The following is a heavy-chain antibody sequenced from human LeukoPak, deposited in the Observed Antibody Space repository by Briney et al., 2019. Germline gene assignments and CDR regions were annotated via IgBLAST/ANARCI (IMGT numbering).Heavy chain of an antibody. J-gene: IGHJ4*02. CDR3: ARHGDPPTATRNFDY. V-gene: IGHV4-30-4*08. Sequence: PSQTLSLTCTVSGGSISSGDYYWSWIRQPPGKGLEWIGYIYYSGSTYYNPSLKSRVTVSVDTSKNQFSLKLSSVTAADTAVYYCARHGDPPTATRNFDYWGQGTLVTVSS. D-gene: IGHD2-21*02. CDR1: GGSISSGDYY. CDR2: IYYSGST.